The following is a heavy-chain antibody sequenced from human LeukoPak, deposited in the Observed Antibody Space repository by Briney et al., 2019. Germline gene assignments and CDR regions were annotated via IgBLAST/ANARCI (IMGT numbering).Heavy chain of an antibody. D-gene: IGHD1-14*01. CDR1: GFTFSSHE. Sequence: GGSLRLSCAASGFTFSSHEMNWVRQAPGKGLEWVSYIPSGGSTIFYADSVKGRFTISRDNAKNSLYLQMNSLRADDTAVYYCARSGTTSLFDYWGQGTLVTVSS. CDR2: IPSGGSTI. J-gene: IGHJ4*02. CDR3: ARSGTTSLFDY. V-gene: IGHV3-48*03.